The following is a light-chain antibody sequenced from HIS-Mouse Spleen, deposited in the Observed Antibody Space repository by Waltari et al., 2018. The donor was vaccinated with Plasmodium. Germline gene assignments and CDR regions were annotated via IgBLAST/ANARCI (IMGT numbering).Light chain of an antibody. CDR1: SSDVGCYNY. J-gene: IGLJ1*01. V-gene: IGLV2-14*03. Sequence: QSALTQPASVPGSPGQSLTISCTGTSSDVGCYNYVSWYQQHPGKAPKLMIYDVSNRPSGVSNRFSGSKSGNTASLTISGLQAEDEADYYCSSYTSSSTLNYVFGTGTKVTVL. CDR3: SSYTSSSTLNYV. CDR2: DVS.